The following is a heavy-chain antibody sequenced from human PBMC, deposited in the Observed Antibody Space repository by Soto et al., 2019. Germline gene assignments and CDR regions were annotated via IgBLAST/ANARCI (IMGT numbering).Heavy chain of an antibody. CDR2: MNPNSGNT. D-gene: IGHD2-2*01. CDR3: ARLGDQLHGMDV. Sequence: QVQLVQSGAEVKKPGASVKVSCKASGYTFTSYDINWVRQATGQGLEWMGWMNPNSGNTGYAQQFRGRVTMTRNTSISTAYMELSSLRSEDTAVYYCARLGDQLHGMDVWGQGTTVTVSS. V-gene: IGHV1-8*01. CDR1: GYTFTSYD. J-gene: IGHJ6*02.